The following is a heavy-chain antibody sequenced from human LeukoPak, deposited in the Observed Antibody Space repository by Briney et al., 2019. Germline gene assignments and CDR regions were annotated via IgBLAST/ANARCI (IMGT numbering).Heavy chain of an antibody. D-gene: IGHD2-15*01. V-gene: IGHV3-74*01. CDR1: GFPFGSYW. CDR3: ARSGYCSGGSCYEDY. Sequence: SGGSLRLSCAASGFPFGSYWMHWVRQAPGKGLVWVSHINTDGSNTNYADSVKGRFTISRDNSKDTLYLQMNSLRAEDMAVYYCARSGYCSGGSCYEDYWGQGTLVTVSS. CDR2: INTDGSNT. J-gene: IGHJ4*02.